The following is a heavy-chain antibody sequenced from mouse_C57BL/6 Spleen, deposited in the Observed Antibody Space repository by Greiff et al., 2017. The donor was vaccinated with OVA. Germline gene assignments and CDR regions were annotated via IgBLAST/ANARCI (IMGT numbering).Heavy chain of an antibody. CDR1: GFTFSSYA. Sequence: EVMLVESGGGLVKPGGSLKLSCAASGFTFSSYAMSWVRQTPEKRLEWVATISDGGSYTYYPDNVKGRFTISRDNAKNNLYLQRSHLKSEDTAMYYCAREGDFYAMDYWGQGTSVTVSS. CDR2: ISDGGSYT. J-gene: IGHJ4*01. V-gene: IGHV5-4*01. CDR3: AREGDFYAMDY.